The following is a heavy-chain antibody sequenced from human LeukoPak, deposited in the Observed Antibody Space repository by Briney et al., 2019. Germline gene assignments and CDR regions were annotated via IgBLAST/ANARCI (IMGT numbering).Heavy chain of an antibody. CDR1: GGSISSYY. V-gene: IGHV4-59*08. J-gene: IGHJ6*02. CDR2: IYYSGST. CDR3: AGHLYLSYCGGDCYPGYGMDV. D-gene: IGHD2-21*02. Sequence: SETLSLTCTVSGGSISSYYWSWIRQPPGKGLEWIGYIYYSGSTNYNPSLKSRVTISVDTSKNQFSLKLSSVTAADTAVYYCAGHLYLSYCGGDCYPGYGMDVWGQGTTVTVSS.